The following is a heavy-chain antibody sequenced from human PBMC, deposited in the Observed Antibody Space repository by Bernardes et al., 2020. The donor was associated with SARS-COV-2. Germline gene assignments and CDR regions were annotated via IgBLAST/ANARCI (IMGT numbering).Heavy chain of an antibody. CDR3: ARDSKGNYPTAFDP. J-gene: IGHJ5*02. Sequence: GGSLRLSCAASGFTFSSYGMHWVRQAPGKGLEWVAVIWYDGSNQYYADSVKGRFTISRDNSKNTLYLQMNSLRAEDTAVYYCARDSKGNYPTAFDPWGQGTLVTVSS. CDR2: IWYDGSNQ. D-gene: IGHD3-10*01. CDR1: GFTFSSYG. V-gene: IGHV3-33*01.